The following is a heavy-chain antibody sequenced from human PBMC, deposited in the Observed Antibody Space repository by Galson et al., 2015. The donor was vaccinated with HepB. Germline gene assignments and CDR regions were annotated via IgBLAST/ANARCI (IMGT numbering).Heavy chain of an antibody. V-gene: IGHV1-2*06. Sequence: SVKVSCKASGYTFTGYYMHWVRQAPGHGLEWMGRINPNSGGTNYAQKFQGRVTMTRDTSISTAYMELSRLRSDDTAVYYCAREVRVVVTAILGYWGQGTLVTVSS. CDR3: AREVRVVVTAILGY. D-gene: IGHD2-21*02. CDR1: GYTFTGYY. CDR2: INPNSGGT. J-gene: IGHJ4*02.